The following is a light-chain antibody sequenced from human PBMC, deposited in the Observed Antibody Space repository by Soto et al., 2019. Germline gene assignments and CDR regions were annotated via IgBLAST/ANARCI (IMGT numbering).Light chain of an antibody. Sequence: QSVLIQPRSVSGSPGQSVTISCTGTSSDVGPYNFVSWYQHHPDKAPKPMIYRVSQRPSGVPDRFSGSKSGNTASLTISGLQAEDEADYYCCSFAGTNTYVIFGGGTKLTVL. CDR1: SSDVGPYNF. J-gene: IGLJ2*01. V-gene: IGLV2-11*01. CDR2: RVS. CDR3: CSFAGTNTYVI.